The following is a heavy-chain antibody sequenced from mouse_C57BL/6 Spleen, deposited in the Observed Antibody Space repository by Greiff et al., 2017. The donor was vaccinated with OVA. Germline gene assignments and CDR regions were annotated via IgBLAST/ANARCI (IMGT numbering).Heavy chain of an antibody. Sequence: QVQLKQPGAELVKPGASVKLSCKASGYTFTSYWMHWVKQRPGQGLEWIGMIHPNSGSTNYNEKFKSKATLTVDKSSSTAYMQLSSLTSEDSAVYYCARAQSDGYFLFAYWGQGTLVTVSA. CDR2: IHPNSGST. CDR1: GYTFTSYW. D-gene: IGHD2-3*01. V-gene: IGHV1-64*01. CDR3: ARAQSDGYFLFAY. J-gene: IGHJ3*01.